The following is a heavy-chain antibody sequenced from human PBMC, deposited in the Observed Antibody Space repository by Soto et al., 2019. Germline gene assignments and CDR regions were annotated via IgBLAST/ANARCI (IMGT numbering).Heavy chain of an antibody. V-gene: IGHV4-59*01. CDR1: GDSISSSY. J-gene: IGHJ6*03. CDR3: ARGVLEWLLRDSYYYYMDV. D-gene: IGHD3-3*01. Sequence: QVQLQESGPGLVKPSETLSLTCTVSGDSISSSYWNWIRQAPGKGLDWIGYSDDPGSTNYNPSLKTTVTLSVDPSNNQYSLKLSSVTAADTAVYYCARGVLEWLLRDSYYYYMDVWGKGTTVTVSS. CDR2: SDDPGST.